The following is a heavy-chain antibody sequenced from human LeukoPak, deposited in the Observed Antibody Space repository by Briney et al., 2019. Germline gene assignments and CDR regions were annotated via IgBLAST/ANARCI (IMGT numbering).Heavy chain of an antibody. V-gene: IGHV1-18*01. CDR2: MSTYNGNT. CDR3: ARDPPYCGGDCYPPPNFFYGMDV. J-gene: IGHJ6*02. Sequence: GASVKVSCKASGYTFTSYGISWVRQAPGQGLEWMGWMSTYNGNTNYAQKLQGRFTMTTDTSTSTAYLELRSLRSDDTAVYYCARDPPYCGGDCYPPPNFFYGMDVWGQGTTVTVSS. CDR1: GYTFTSYG. D-gene: IGHD2-21*02.